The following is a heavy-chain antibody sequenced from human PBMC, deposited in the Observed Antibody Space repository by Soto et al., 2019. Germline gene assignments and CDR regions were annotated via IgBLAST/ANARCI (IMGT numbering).Heavy chain of an antibody. CDR3: AKGQGGSPPGGMDV. V-gene: IGHV3-30*18. J-gene: IGHJ6*02. CDR2: ISFDGTTI. D-gene: IGHD3-10*01. CDR1: GFAFPTEG. Sequence: QVVLVESGEGGFQPGGPWSLSCAASGFAFPTEGRPGVRQPPARGLRWVALISFDGTTIHYGDSVKGRFTISRDNSKNTLFLQMNSLRPEDTGVYYCAKGQGGSPPGGMDVWGQGTTVTVSS.